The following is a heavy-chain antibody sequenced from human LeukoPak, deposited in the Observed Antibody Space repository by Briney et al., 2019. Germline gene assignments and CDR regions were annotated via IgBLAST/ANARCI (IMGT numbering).Heavy chain of an antibody. CDR2: INPNSGGT. D-gene: IGHD3-10*01. Sequence: GASVKVSCKASGYTFTGYYMHWVRQAPGQGLEWMGWINPNSGGTNYAQKFQGRVTMTRDTSIGTAYMELSRLRSEDTAVYYCAREVSGSGNNWFDPWGQGTLVTVSS. V-gene: IGHV1-2*02. J-gene: IGHJ5*02. CDR3: AREVSGSGNNWFDP. CDR1: GYTFTGYY.